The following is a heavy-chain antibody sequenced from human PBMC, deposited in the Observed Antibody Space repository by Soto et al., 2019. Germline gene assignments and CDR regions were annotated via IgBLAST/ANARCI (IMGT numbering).Heavy chain of an antibody. V-gene: IGHV1-2*04. Sequence: ASGKVSCKASGYTFTGYDMHWVRQAPGQGLEWMGWINPNSGGTNYAQKFQGWVTMTRDTSISTAYMELSRLRSDDTAVYYCARSMVRGVIIFSPYYYGMDVWGQGTTVTVSS. CDR2: INPNSGGT. CDR1: GYTFTGYD. CDR3: ARSMVRGVIIFSPYYYGMDV. D-gene: IGHD3-10*01. J-gene: IGHJ6*02.